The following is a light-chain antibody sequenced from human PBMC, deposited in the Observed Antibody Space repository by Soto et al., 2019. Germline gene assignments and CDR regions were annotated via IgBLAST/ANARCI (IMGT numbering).Light chain of an antibody. J-gene: IGKJ3*01. CDR2: GAS. Sequence: EIVLTQSPGTLSLSPGERATLSCRASQSVSSTYLGWYQQKPGQAPRLLISGASSRATGIPDRFSCSGSGTAFTLTISRLAPEDFAVYYCQQYGSIPFTFGPGTKVDI. V-gene: IGKV3-20*01. CDR1: QSVSSTY. CDR3: QQYGSIPFT.